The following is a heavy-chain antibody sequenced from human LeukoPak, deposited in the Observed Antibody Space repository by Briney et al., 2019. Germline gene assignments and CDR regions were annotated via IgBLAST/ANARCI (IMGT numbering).Heavy chain of an antibody. D-gene: IGHD4-23*01. CDR3: ARDNSVEDTAWWFDP. J-gene: IGHJ5*02. V-gene: IGHV1-2*02. CDR1: GYTFTGYY. CDR2: INPNSGGT. Sequence: ASVKVSCKASGYTFTGYYMHWVRQAPGQGREWMGWINPNSGGTNYAQKFQGRVTMTRDTSISTDYMELNRLRSDDTAVYYCARDNSVEDTAWWFDPWGQGTLVTVSS.